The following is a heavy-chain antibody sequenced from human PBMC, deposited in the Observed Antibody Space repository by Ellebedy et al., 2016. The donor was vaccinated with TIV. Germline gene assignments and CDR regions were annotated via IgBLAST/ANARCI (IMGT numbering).Heavy chain of an antibody. V-gene: IGHV3-15*07. CDR3: TSRYRWQLDDFDY. Sequence: GESLKISCAASGFTFSNAWMNWVRQAPGKGLEWVGRIKSKTDGGTTDYAAPVKGRFTISRDDSKNTLYLQMNSLKTEDTAVYYCTSRYRWQLDDFDYWGQGTLVTVSS. CDR2: IKSKTDGGTT. D-gene: IGHD6-6*01. CDR1: GFTFSNAW. J-gene: IGHJ4*02.